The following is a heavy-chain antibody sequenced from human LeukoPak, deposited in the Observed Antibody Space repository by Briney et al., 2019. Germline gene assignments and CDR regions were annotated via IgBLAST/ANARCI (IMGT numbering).Heavy chain of an antibody. CDR1: GGSFSGYY. CDR2: INHSGST. V-gene: IGHV4-34*01. D-gene: IGHD5-12*01. J-gene: IGHJ4*02. Sequence: PSETLSLTCAVYGGSFSGYYWSWIRQPPGKGLEWIGEINHSGSTNYNPSLKSRVTISVDTSKNQFSLKLSSVTAADTAVYYCARHGTGYDYFDYWGQGTLVTVSS. CDR3: ARHGTGYDYFDY.